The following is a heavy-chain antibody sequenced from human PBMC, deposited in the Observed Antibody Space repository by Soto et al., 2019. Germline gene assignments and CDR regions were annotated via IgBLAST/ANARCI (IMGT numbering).Heavy chain of an antibody. CDR1: GFTVSSNY. V-gene: IGHV3-66*01. CDR2: IYSGGST. D-gene: IGHD6-19*01. Sequence: PGGSLRLSCAASGFTVSSNYMSWVRQAPGKGLEWVSVIYSGGSTYYADSVKGRFTISRDNSKNTLYLQMNSLRAEDTAVYYCARDSVAGKPGYWGQGTLVTVSS. CDR3: ARDSVAGKPGY. J-gene: IGHJ4*02.